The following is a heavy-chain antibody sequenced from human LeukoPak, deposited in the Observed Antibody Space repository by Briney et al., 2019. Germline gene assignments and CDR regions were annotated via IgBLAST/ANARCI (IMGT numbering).Heavy chain of an antibody. Sequence: ASVKVSCKASGYTFTSYGISWVRQAPGQGLEWIGWISAYNGNTNYAQKPQGRVTMTTDTSTSTVYMELRSLRSDDTAVYYCARDKAFGIAVGNWFDPWGQGTLVTVSS. CDR1: GYTFTSYG. J-gene: IGHJ5*02. D-gene: IGHD6-19*01. CDR2: ISAYNGNT. CDR3: ARDKAFGIAVGNWFDP. V-gene: IGHV1-18*04.